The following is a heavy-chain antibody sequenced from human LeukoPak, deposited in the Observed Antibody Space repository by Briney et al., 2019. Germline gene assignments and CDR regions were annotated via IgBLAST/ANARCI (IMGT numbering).Heavy chain of an antibody. J-gene: IGHJ4*02. CDR1: GGSFSGYY. CDR2: INHSGST. D-gene: IGHD3-3*01. V-gene: IGHV4-34*01. CDR3: AGTEPGV. Sequence: SETLSLTCAVYGGSFSGYYWSWIRQPPGKGLEWIGEINHSGSTNYNPSLKSRVTISVDTSKNQFSLKLSSVTAADTAVYYCAGTEPGVWGQGTLVTVSS.